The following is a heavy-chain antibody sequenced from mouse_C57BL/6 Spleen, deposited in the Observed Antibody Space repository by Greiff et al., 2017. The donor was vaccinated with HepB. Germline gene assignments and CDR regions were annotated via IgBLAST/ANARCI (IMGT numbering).Heavy chain of an antibody. V-gene: IGHV1-64*01. CDR1: GYTFTSYW. J-gene: IGHJ2*01. Sequence: VQLQQPGAELVKPGASVKLSCKASGYTFTSYWMHWVKQRPGQGLEWIGMIHPNSGSTNYNEKFKSKATLTVDKSSSTAYMQLSSLTSEDSAVYYCARPGGSSPYFDYWGQGTTLTVSS. D-gene: IGHD1-1*01. CDR3: ARPGGSSPYFDY. CDR2: IHPNSGST.